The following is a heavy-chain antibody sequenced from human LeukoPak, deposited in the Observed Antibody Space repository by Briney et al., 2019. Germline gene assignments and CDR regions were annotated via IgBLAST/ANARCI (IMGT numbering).Heavy chain of an antibody. J-gene: IGHJ4*02. CDR1: GFTFSSYA. V-gene: IGHV3-23*01. CDR2: IGGSGSST. Sequence: GRSLRLSCAAAGFTFSSYAMNWVRQAPGKWLNLVSVIGGSGSSTNYTDSVKGRFTLSRDNSKNTLSLPMNSLRADDTAVYYCAKNGYYFGSGTYAGYWGQGTLVTVSS. D-gene: IGHD3-10*01. CDR3: AKNGYYFGSGTYAGY.